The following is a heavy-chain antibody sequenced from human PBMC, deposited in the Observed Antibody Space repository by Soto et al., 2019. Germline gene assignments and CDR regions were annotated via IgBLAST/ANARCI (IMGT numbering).Heavy chain of an antibody. CDR2: ISAYNGNT. Sequence: QVQLVQSGAEVKKPGASVKVSCKASGYTFTSYGITWVRQAPGQGLEWMGWISAYNGNTNYAQKPQGRVTMTTDTSTSTAYMELRSLRSDDTAVYYCARGHDFWSGYYGTYYFDYWGQGTLVTVSS. CDR1: GYTFTSYG. D-gene: IGHD3-3*01. J-gene: IGHJ4*02. CDR3: ARGHDFWSGYYGTYYFDY. V-gene: IGHV1-18*01.